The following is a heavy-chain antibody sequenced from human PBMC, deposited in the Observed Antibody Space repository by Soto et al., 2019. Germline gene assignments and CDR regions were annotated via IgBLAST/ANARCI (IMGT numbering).Heavy chain of an antibody. V-gene: IGHV3-48*02. Sequence: GGSLRLSCAASGFTFSSYSMNWVRQAPGKGLEWVSYISSSSSAIQYADSVTGRFTISRDNAKNSLYLQMNSLTDEDTAVYFCVRDLLWAFDIWGQGTMVTVSS. CDR2: ISSSSSAI. CDR3: VRDLLWAFDI. D-gene: IGHD2-21*01. J-gene: IGHJ3*02. CDR1: GFTFSSYS.